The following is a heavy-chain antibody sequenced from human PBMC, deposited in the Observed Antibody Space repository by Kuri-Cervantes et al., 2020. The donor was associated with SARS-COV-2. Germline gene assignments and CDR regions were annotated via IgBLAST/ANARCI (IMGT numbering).Heavy chain of an antibody. Sequence: GESLKISCAASGFTFRNYAMHWVRQAPGKGLQWVAVLSYDGSNKYYVDSVKGRFTVSRDNFKNTLYLRMNSLRAEDTAVYYCARGVWCSSTSCYNENFDYWGQGTLVTVSS. CDR1: GFTFRNYA. V-gene: IGHV3-30*03. D-gene: IGHD2-2*02. CDR2: LSYDGSNK. CDR3: ARGVWCSSTSCYNENFDY. J-gene: IGHJ4*02.